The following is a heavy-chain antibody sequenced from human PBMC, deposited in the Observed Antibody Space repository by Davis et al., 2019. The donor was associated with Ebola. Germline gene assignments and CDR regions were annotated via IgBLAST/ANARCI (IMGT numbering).Heavy chain of an antibody. V-gene: IGHV4-39*01. CDR1: GGSISSSSYY. CDR3: ARLPSMYYYDSSGYYTTTPHFDY. D-gene: IGHD3-22*01. CDR2: IYYSGST. J-gene: IGHJ4*02. Sequence: SETLSLTCTVSGGSISSSSYYWGWIRQPPGKGLEWIGSIYYSGSTYYNPSLKSRVTISVDTSKNQFSLKLSSVTAADTAVYYCARLPSMYYYDSSGYYTTTPHFDYWGQGTLVTVSS.